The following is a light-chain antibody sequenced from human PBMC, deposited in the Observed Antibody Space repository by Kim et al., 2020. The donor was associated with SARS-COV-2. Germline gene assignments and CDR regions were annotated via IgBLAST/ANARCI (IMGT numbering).Light chain of an antibody. CDR2: AAS. CDR3: EQYHRYPPA. J-gene: IGKJ5*01. Sequence: ASVGDRVTITCRATQDISNHVAWFQQKPGEAPKSLIYAASILQSGVPSKFSGSGSGTDFTLTISSLQPEDSATYYCEQYHRYPPAFGQGTRLEIK. V-gene: IGKV1-16*02. CDR1: QDISNH.